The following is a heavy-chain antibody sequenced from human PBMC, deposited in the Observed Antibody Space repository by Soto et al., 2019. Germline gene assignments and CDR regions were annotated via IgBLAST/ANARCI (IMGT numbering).Heavy chain of an antibody. D-gene: IGHD3-22*01. CDR1: GGTFSSYA. CDR3: ARDRGSSSGYYPYWFDP. CDR2: IIPIFGTA. V-gene: IGHV1-69*12. Sequence: QVQLVQSGAQVKKPGSSVKVSCKASGGTFSSYAISWVRQAPGQGLEWMGEIIPIFGTANYAQKFQGRVTITADESTSTAYMELSSLRSEDTAVYYCARDRGSSSGYYPYWFDPWGQGTLVTVSS. J-gene: IGHJ5*02.